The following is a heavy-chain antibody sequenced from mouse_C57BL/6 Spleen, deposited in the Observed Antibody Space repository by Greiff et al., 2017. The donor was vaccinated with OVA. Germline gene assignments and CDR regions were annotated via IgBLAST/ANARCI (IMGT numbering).Heavy chain of an antibody. J-gene: IGHJ3*01. CDR3: AKNDYYGSMGFAY. CDR1: GFSLTSYG. Sequence: VLLVESGPGLVQPSQSLSITCTVSGFSLTSYGVHWVRQSPGKGLEWLGVIWRGGSTDYNAAFMSRLSITKDNSKSQVFFKMNSLQADDTAIYYCAKNDYYGSMGFAYWGQGTLVTVSA. CDR2: IWRGGST. V-gene: IGHV2-5*01. D-gene: IGHD1-1*01.